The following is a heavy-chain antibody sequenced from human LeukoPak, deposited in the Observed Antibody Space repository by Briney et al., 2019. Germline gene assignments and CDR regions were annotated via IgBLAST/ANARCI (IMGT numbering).Heavy chain of an antibody. CDR3: ASHPIAVAGSFDY. V-gene: IGHV1-69*04. D-gene: IGHD6-19*01. J-gene: IGHJ4*02. CDR2: IIPILGIA. CDR1: GGAFSSYA. Sequence: SVKVSCKASGGAFSSYAISWVRQAPGQGLEWMGRIIPILGIANYAQKFQGRATITADKSTSTAYMELSSLRSEDTAVYYCASHPIAVAGSFDYWGQGTLATVSS.